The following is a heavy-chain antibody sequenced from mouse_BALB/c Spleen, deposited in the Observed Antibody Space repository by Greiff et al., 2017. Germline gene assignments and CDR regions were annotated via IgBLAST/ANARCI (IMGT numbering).Heavy chain of an antibody. CDR1: GYSITSDYA. J-gene: IGHJ3*01. Sequence: EVKLVESGPGLVKPSQSLSLTCTVTGYSITSDYAWNWIRQFPGNKLEWMGYISYSGSTSYNPSLKSRISITRDTSKNQFFLQLNSVTTEDTATYYCARGRYYDYDGAWFAYWGQGTLVTVSA. CDR2: ISYSGST. CDR3: ARGRYYDYDGAWFAY. D-gene: IGHD2-4*01. V-gene: IGHV3-2*02.